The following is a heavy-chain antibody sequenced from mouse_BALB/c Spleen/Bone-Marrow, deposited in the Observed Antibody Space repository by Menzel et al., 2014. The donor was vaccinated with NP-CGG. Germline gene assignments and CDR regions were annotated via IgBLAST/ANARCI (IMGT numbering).Heavy chain of an antibody. Sequence: DVMLVESRGGLVQPGGSLKLSCAASGFDFSRYWMSWVRQAPGKGLEWIGEINPDSSTINYTPSLKDKFIISRDNAKNTLYLQMSKVRSEDTALYYCARTEVRRGYYAMDYWGQGTSVTVSS. CDR1: GFDFSRYW. CDR3: ARTEVRRGYYAMDY. CDR2: INPDSSTI. D-gene: IGHD2-14*01. J-gene: IGHJ4*01. V-gene: IGHV4-1*02.